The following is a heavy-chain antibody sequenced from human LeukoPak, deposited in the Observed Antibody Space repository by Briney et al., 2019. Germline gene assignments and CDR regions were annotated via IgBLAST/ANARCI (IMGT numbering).Heavy chain of an antibody. CDR3: ARGAKAF. V-gene: IGHV3-23*01. J-gene: IGHJ4*02. Sequence: PGGSLRLSCPVSGFTFSSYAMSWVRQAPGRGLEWVSVISTSGESAYYADSVKGRFTISRDNSKNTLYLQMNSLRSDDTAMYYCARGAKAFWGQGTLVTVSS. CDR2: ISTSGESA. CDR1: GFTFSSYA.